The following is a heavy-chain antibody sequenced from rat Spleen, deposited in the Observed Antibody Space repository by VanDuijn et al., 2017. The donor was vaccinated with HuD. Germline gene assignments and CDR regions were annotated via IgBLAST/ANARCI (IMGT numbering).Heavy chain of an antibody. CDR2: ISYDGSST. Sequence: EVQLVESGGGLVQPGRSLKLSCVASGFTFNNYWMTWIRQAPGKGLEWVASISYDGSSTYYRDSVKGRFTISRDNAKSTLYLQMDSLRSEDTATYYCARHETGYNYFDYWGQGVMVTVSS. CDR1: GFTFNNYW. CDR3: ARHETGYNYFDY. V-gene: IGHV5-31*01. D-gene: IGHD1-4*01. J-gene: IGHJ2*01.